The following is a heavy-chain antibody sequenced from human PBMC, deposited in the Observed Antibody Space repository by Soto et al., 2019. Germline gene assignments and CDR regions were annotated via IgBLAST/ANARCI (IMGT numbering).Heavy chain of an antibody. CDR3: AGIIVATMRYYYYGMDV. CDR1: GGSFSSYY. V-gene: IGHV4-39*01. J-gene: IGHJ6*02. D-gene: IGHD5-12*01. CDR2: IYYSGST. Sequence: SETLSLTCAVYGGSFSSYYWGWIRQPPGKGLEWIGSIYYSGSTYYNPSLKSRVTISVDTSKNQFSLKLSSVTAADTAVYYCAGIIVATMRYYYYGMDVWGQGTTVTVSS.